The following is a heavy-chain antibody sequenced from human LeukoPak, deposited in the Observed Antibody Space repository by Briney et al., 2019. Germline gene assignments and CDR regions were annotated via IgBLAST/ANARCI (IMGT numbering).Heavy chain of an antibody. CDR3: ARDQGSGWYRIGNFDY. J-gene: IGHJ4*02. CDR2: INHSGST. Sequence: PSETLSLTCAVYGGSFSGYYWSWIRQPPGKGLEWIGEINHSGSTNYNPSLKSRVTISVDTSKNQFSLKLSSVTAVDTAVYYCARDQGSGWYRIGNFDYWGQGTLVTVSS. D-gene: IGHD6-19*01. CDR1: GGSFSGYY. V-gene: IGHV4-34*01.